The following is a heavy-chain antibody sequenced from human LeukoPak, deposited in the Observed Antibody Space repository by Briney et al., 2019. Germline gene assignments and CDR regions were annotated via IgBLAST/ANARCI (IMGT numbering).Heavy chain of an antibody. V-gene: IGHV4-59*11. J-gene: IGHJ4*02. CDR2: IHYTGST. D-gene: IGHD1-26*01. CDR1: GGSISSHY. CDR3: ARGGGSYDFDY. Sequence: SETLSLTCNVSGGSISSHYWSWIRQPPGKGLEWIGYIHYTGSTNYNPSLKSRVTISVDTSKNQFSLKLSSVTAADTAVYYCARGGGSYDFDYWGQGTLVTVSS.